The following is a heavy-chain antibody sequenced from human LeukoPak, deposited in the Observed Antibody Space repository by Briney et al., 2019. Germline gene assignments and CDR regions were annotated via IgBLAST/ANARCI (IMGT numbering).Heavy chain of an antibody. CDR1: GYTFTGYY. Sequence: ASVKVSCKASGYTFTGYYMHWVRQAPGQGLEWMGWISAYNGNTNYAQKLQGRVTMTTDTSTSTAYMELRSLRSDDTAVYYCAGQQGPDYYYMDVWGTGTAVTVSS. J-gene: IGHJ6*03. CDR2: ISAYNGNT. V-gene: IGHV1-18*04. CDR3: AGQQGPDYYYMDV.